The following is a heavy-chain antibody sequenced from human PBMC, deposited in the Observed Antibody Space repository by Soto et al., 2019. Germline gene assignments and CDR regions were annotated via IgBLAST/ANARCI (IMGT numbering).Heavy chain of an antibody. CDR2: ISGSGGST. D-gene: IGHD3-3*01. CDR3: AKIRRDFWSGYYTGHGTYYFDY. Sequence: QAGGSLRLSCAASGFTFSSYAMSWVRQAPGKGLEWVSAISGSGGSTYYADSVKGRFTISRDNSKNTLYLQMNSLRAEDTAVYYCAKIRRDFWSGYYTGHGTYYFDYWGQGTLVTVSS. V-gene: IGHV3-23*01. J-gene: IGHJ4*02. CDR1: GFTFSSYA.